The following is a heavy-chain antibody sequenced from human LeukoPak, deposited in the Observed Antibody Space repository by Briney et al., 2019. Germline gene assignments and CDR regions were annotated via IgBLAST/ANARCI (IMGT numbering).Heavy chain of an antibody. CDR2: INHSGST. Sequence: SETLSLTCAVYGGSFSGYYWSWIRQPPGKGLEWIGEINHSGSTNYNPPLKSRVTISVDTSKNQFSLKLSSVTAADTAVYYCARGRYFEIWGQGTMVTVSS. D-gene: IGHD3-9*01. CDR1: GGSFSGYY. J-gene: IGHJ3*02. V-gene: IGHV4-34*01. CDR3: ARGRYFEI.